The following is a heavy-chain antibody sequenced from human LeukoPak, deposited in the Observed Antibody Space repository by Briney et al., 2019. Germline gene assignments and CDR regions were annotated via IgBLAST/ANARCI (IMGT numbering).Heavy chain of an antibody. CDR1: GFIFNSYT. Sequence: PGGSLRLSCAASGFIFNSYTLNWVRQAPGKGLEWVSSISSSGSYTYYADSVKGRFIISRDNAKSSLHLQMNSLRVEETAVYYCARVYAPGAVVVLNTNYYMDVWGKGNTVTVSS. J-gene: IGHJ6*03. CDR2: ISSSGSYT. CDR3: ARVYAPGAVVVLNTNYYMDV. D-gene: IGHD3-22*01. V-gene: IGHV3-21*01.